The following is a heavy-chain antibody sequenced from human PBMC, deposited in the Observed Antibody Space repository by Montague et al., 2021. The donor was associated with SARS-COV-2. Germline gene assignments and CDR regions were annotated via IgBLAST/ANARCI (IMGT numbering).Heavy chain of an antibody. V-gene: IGHV4-34*01. CDR2: INHSGST. J-gene: IGHJ6*02. CDR3: ARGSWHIVVVTAIRDGYYGMDV. CDR1: GGSFSGYY. Sequence: SETLSLTCAVYGGSFSGYYWSWIRQPPGGGLEWIGEINHSGSTNYNPSLKSRVTISVDTSKNQFSLKLSSVTAADTAVYYCARGSWHIVVVTAIRDGYYGMDVWGQGTTVTVSS. D-gene: IGHD2-21*02.